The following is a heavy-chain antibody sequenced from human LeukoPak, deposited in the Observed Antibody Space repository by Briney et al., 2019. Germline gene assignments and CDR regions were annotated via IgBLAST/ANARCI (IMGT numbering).Heavy chain of an antibody. J-gene: IGHJ3*02. D-gene: IGHD5/OR15-5a*01. Sequence: GGSLRLSCAASGFTFSVHWMHWVRQAPGKGLVWVSRINTDGSNAIYADSVRGRFTISRDNAKNTLYLQMNSLRAEDTAVYYCARGLSPSEAYDTWGQGTMDAVSS. CDR3: ARGLSPSEAYDT. CDR1: GFTFSVHW. V-gene: IGHV3-74*01. CDR2: INTDGSNA.